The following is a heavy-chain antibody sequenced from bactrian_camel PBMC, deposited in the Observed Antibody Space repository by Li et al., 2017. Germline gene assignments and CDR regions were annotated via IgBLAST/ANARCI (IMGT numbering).Heavy chain of an antibody. CDR3: VADPYWRDRSMRPGDFEY. V-gene: IGHV3S53*01. J-gene: IGHJ4*01. Sequence: VQLVESGGGSVQAGGSLRLSCAVSGYSCSTACMAWFRQAPGKEREGVASINSDDSTTYADSVKGRFTISKDNAKNTLYLEMNSLQPEDSAMYYCVADPYWRDRSMRPGDFEYWGQGTQVTVS. CDR2: INSDDST. CDR1: GYSCSTAC. D-gene: IGHD3*01.